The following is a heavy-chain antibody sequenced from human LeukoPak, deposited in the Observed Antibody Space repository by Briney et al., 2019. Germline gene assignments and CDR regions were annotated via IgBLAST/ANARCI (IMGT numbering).Heavy chain of an antibody. CDR2: ISSSSSYI. V-gene: IGHV3-21*01. D-gene: IGHD6-19*01. J-gene: IGHJ4*02. Sequence: PGGSLRLSCAASGFTVSSSYMSWVRQAPGKGLEWVSSISSSSSYIYYADSVKGRFTISRDNAKNSLYLQMNSLRAEDTAVYYCARDRYSSGWAPFDYWGQGTLVTVSS. CDR1: GFTVSSSY. CDR3: ARDRYSSGWAPFDY.